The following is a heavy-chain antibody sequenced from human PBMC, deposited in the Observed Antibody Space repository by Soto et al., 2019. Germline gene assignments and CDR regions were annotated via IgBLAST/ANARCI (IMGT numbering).Heavy chain of an antibody. CDR2: IHAGYGNT. V-gene: IGHV1-3*01. CDR1: GYTFTNYA. Sequence: ASVKVSCKASGYTFTNYAIHWVRQAPGQRLEWMGWIHAGYGNTKYSQRFQGRVTIIRDTSASTAYMELSSLRSEDTAVYYCGRKGMTIYYYYDMDVWGQGTTVTVSS. CDR3: GRKGMTIYYYYDMDV. J-gene: IGHJ6*02. D-gene: IGHD3-3*01.